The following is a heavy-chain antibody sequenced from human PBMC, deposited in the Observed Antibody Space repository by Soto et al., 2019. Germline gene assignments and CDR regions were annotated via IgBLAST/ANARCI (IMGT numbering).Heavy chain of an antibody. CDR2: ISYDGSGT. CDR3: TTSSGYLNYFDY. J-gene: IGHJ4*02. CDR1: GFSFRTYP. V-gene: IGHV3-30*01. D-gene: IGHD3-22*01. Sequence: GGSLRLSCVDSGFSFRTYPMHWVRQAPGKGLEWVALISYDGSGTSYADSVKGRFTISRDNSKSTLYLQLDSLRPEDTAMYYCTTSSGYLNYFDYWGQGTLVTVSS.